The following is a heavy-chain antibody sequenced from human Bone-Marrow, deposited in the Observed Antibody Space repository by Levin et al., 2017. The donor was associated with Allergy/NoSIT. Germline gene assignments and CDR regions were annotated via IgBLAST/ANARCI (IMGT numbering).Heavy chain of an antibody. CDR2: INHSGST. Sequence: SQTLSLTCAVYGGSFSGYYWSWIRQPPGKGLEWIGEINHSGSTNYNPSLKSRVTISVDTSKNQFSLKLSSVTAADTAVYYCARDTSSGWGPYYYYGMDVWGQGTTVTVSS. D-gene: IGHD6-19*01. CDR3: ARDTSSGWGPYYYYGMDV. CDR1: GGSFSGYY. J-gene: IGHJ6*02. V-gene: IGHV4-34*01.